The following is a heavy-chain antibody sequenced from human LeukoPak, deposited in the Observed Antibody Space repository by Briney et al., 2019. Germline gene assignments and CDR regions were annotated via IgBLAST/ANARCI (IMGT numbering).Heavy chain of an antibody. Sequence: GGSLRLSCAASGFTFDAYAMHWVRQAPGKGLEWVSVISGDGASTYYADSVKGRFTISRDTSKDFLYLQMNSLTTDDTALYYCAKVQYRGSYFDYWGQGTLVTVSS. V-gene: IGHV3-43*02. CDR1: GFTFDAYA. CDR2: ISGDGAST. D-gene: IGHD1-26*01. CDR3: AKVQYRGSYFDY. J-gene: IGHJ4*02.